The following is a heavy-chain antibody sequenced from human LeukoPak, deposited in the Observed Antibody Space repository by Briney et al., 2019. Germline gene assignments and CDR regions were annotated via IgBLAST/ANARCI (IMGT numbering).Heavy chain of an antibody. V-gene: IGHV4-34*01. Sequence: SETLSLTCAVYGGSFSGYYWSWIRQPPGKGLEWIGEINHSGSTNYNPSLKSRVTISVDTSKNQFSLKLSSVTAADTAVYYCARRSSCSGGSCYLTDYYYYYYMDVWGKGTTVTISS. J-gene: IGHJ6*03. CDR3: ARRSSCSGGSCYLTDYYYYYYMDV. D-gene: IGHD2-15*01. CDR1: GGSFSGYY. CDR2: INHSGST.